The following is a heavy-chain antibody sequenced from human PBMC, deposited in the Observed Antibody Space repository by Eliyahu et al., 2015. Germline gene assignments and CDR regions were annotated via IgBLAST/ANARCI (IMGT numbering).Heavy chain of an antibody. J-gene: IGHJ5*02. V-gene: IGHV5-51*01. D-gene: IGHD4-11*01. CDR2: IYPGDSDT. CDR1: GYXFTSYW. Sequence: EVQLVQSGAEVKKPGESLKISCXGSGYXFTSYWIGWVRQMPGKGLEWMGIIYPGDSDTRYSPSFQGQVTISADKSISTAYLQWSSLKASDTAMYYCARHEPVSSKGNWFDPWGQGTLVTVSS. CDR3: ARHEPVSSKGNWFDP.